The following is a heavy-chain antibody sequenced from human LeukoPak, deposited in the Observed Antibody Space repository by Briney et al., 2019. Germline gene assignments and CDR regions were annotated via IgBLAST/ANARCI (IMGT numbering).Heavy chain of an antibody. CDR2: IYYSGHT. CDR1: GDSMSSYY. D-gene: IGHD4-17*01. Sequence: KPSETLSLTCTVSGDSMSSYYWSWIRQPPGKGLEWIGYIYYSGHTNYNPSLKSRVTISVDTSKNQFSLKMRSVTAADTAVYYCARVLYGDYDGYWGQGTLVTVSS. CDR3: ARVLYGDYDGY. V-gene: IGHV4-59*01. J-gene: IGHJ4*02.